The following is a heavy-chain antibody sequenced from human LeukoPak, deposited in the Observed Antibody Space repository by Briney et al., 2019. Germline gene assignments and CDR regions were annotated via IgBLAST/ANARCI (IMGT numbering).Heavy chain of an antibody. CDR1: GGSINSYY. D-gene: IGHD2-2*02. CDR2: IYSSGST. J-gene: IGHJ3*02. V-gene: IGHV4-4*07. CDR3: ARDHCARTSCYIADAFDI. Sequence: SETLSLTCTVSGGSINSYYWSWIRQPGGKGLEWIGRIYSSGSTNYNPSLRSRVTMSVDTSKNQFSLKLSSVTAADTAVYFCARDHCARTSCYIADAFDIWGQGTMVTVSS.